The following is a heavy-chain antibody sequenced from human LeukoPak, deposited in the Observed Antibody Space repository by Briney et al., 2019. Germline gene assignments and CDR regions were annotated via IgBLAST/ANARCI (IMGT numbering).Heavy chain of an antibody. CDR3: VRDSAPAI. Sequence: GGSLRLSCVASRLTFSSYWMHWVRQAPGKGLVWVSRIKGDGSATTYADSVKGRFTFSRDNAKNTVYLQMNSLRAEDTATYYCVRDSAPAIWGQGTMVTVSS. D-gene: IGHD1-26*01. CDR2: IKGDGSAT. CDR1: RLTFSSYW. V-gene: IGHV3-74*03. J-gene: IGHJ3*02.